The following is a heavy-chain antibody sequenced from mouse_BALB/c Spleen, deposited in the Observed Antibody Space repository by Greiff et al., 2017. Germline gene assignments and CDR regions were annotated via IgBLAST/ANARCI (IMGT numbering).Heavy chain of an antibody. CDR2: IYWDDDK. D-gene: IGHD1-1*01. J-gene: IGHJ1*01. Sequence: TLKVSGPGILQPSQTFSLTCSFSGFSLSTSGMGVSWIRQPSGKGLEWLAHIYWDDDKRYNPSLKGRLTISKDTSRNQVFLKITSVDTADTATYYCARSPLGSSSDVWGAGTTVTVSS. CDR3: ARSPLGSSSDV. CDR1: GFSLSTSGMG. V-gene: IGHV8-12*01.